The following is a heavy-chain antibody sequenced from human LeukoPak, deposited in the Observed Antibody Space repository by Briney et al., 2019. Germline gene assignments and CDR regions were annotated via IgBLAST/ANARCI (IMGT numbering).Heavy chain of an antibody. CDR1: GGSISSYY. J-gene: IGHJ4*02. Sequence: SETLSLTCTVSGGSISSYYWSWIRQPPGKGLEWIGYIYYSGSTYYNPSLKSRVTISVDTSKNQFSLKLSSVTAADTAVYYCHGGQLLSKYWGQGTLVTVSS. D-gene: IGHD2-2*01. V-gene: IGHV4-59*06. CDR2: IYYSGST. CDR3: HGGQLLSKY.